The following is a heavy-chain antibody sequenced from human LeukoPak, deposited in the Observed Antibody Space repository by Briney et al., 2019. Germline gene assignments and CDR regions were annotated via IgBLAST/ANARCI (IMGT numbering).Heavy chain of an antibody. CDR2: ISGSGAST. Sequence: TGGSLRLSCLTSGFTLSTNAMSWVRQAPGKGLEWISGISGSGASTYYADSVKGRFTISRDNSKNTLYLQMNSLRAEDTAVYYCAKDRGYYVDTGTINFWGQGTLVTVSS. V-gene: IGHV3-23*01. J-gene: IGHJ4*02. CDR1: GFTLSTNA. CDR3: AKDRGYYVDTGTINF. D-gene: IGHD2-15*01.